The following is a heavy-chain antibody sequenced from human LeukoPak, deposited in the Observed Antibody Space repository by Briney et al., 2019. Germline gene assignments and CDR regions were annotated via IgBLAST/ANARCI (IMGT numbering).Heavy chain of an antibody. J-gene: IGHJ4*02. CDR3: ARAGAYTYGFFDY. CDR2: INPTVGST. CDR1: GYTFTSYY. V-gene: IGHV1-46*01. Sequence: ASVKVSCKASGYTFTSYYMHWVRQAAGQGHEWMGIINPTVGSTSYAQKFQGRVTMTRDMSTSTVYMDLSSLRSEDTAVYYCARAGAYTYGFFDYWGQGTLVTVSS. D-gene: IGHD5-18*01.